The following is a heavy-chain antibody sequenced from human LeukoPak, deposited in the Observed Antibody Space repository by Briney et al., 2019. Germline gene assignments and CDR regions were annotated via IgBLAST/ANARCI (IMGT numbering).Heavy chain of an antibody. CDR1: GGSISSGGYS. CDR3: ARAGPDYYYYYGMDV. D-gene: IGHD3-10*01. CDR2: IYHSGST. V-gene: IGHV4-30-2*01. Sequence: PSETLSLTCAVSGGSISSGGYSWSWIRQPPGKGLKWIGYIYHSGSTYYNPSLKSRVTISVDRSKNQFSLKLSSVTAADTAVYYCARAGPDYYYYYGMDVWGPRDHGHRLL. J-gene: IGHJ6*01.